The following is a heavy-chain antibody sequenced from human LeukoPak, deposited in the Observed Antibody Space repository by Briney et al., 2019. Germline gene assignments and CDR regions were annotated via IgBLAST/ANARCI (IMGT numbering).Heavy chain of an antibody. D-gene: IGHD5-12*01. J-gene: IGHJ5*02. V-gene: IGHV3-7*01. CDR1: GLTFSKNW. Sequence: PGGSLRLSCAASGLTFSKNWKSWVRQARGKGLEWVAHIKPEGSEKHYVDSARGRFTLLREDAKKSVYLQMNSLRGEDMAVYYCSRDSARGGTWGQGTPVTVSS. CDR2: IKPEGSEK. CDR3: SRDSARGGT.